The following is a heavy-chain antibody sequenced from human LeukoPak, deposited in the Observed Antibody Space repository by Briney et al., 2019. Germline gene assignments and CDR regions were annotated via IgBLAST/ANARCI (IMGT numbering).Heavy chain of an antibody. J-gene: IGHJ6*02. CDR2: ISGSGDNT. V-gene: IGHV3-23*01. CDR3: AKAPSDSYYYGMDV. CDR1: GFTFSNSA. Sequence: GGSLRLSCAASGFTFSNSAMSWVRQAPGKGLEWVSGISGSGDNTYYADSVKGRFTISRDNSKNTLYLQMDSLRAEDTALYYCAKAPSDSYYYGMDVWGQGTTVTVSS.